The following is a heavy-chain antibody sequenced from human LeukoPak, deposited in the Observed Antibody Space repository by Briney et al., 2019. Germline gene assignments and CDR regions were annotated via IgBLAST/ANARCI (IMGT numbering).Heavy chain of an antibody. CDR2: IIPVFGTV. CDR3: ARSGGAAFDI. Sequence: ASVKVSCKASGGTFSSHAISWVRQAPGQGLEWIGRIIPVFGTVKSAQKFQGRVTITTDESTSTAYMELSSLSSEDTAVYYCARSGGAAFDIWGQGTMVIVSS. D-gene: IGHD5-12*01. CDR1: GGTFSSHA. J-gene: IGHJ3*02. V-gene: IGHV1-69*05.